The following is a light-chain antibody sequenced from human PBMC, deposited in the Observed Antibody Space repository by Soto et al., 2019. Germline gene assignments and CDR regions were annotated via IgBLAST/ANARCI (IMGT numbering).Light chain of an antibody. V-gene: IGLV2-14*01. CDR2: DVR. Sequence: QSALAQPASVSGSHGQSITISCTGTSSDVGGYDFVSWYQQHPGKAPTLMISDVRNRPSGGSNRFSGSKSGNTAARTISGLQAEDEADDYCSSYTSSKTYVFGTGTKLTVL. J-gene: IGLJ1*01. CDR3: SSYTSSKTYV. CDR1: SSDVGGYDF.